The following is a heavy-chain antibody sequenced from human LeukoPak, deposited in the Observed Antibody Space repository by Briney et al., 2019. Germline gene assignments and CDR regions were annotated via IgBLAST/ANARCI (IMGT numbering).Heavy chain of an antibody. Sequence: SETMSLTCSVSGGSISSTSYYWGWIRQPPGKGLEWIGSIYNTDSTYYNPSLKSRVSISVDTSRNQCSLKLSSVTAADTAVYYSARQISDYYYYYIDVWGQGTTVTVSS. D-gene: IGHD3-10*01. J-gene: IGHJ6*03. CDR2: IYNTDST. CDR3: ARQISDYYYYYIDV. V-gene: IGHV4-39*01. CDR1: GGSISSTSYY.